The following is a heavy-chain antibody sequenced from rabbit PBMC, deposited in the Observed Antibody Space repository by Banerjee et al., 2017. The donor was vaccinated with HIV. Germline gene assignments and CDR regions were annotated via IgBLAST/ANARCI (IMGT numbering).Heavy chain of an antibody. CDR3: ARDYGGISYDL. Sequence: QEQLEESGGDLVKPEGTLTLTCTASGFSFSNSYYMCWVRQAPGKGLEWIACIYGGSIGSTHYASWAKGRFTISKTSSTTVTLQMTSLTAADTATYFCARDYGGISYDLWGPGTLVTVS. CDR1: GFSFSNSYY. D-gene: IGHD4-2*01. CDR2: IYGGSIGST. J-gene: IGHJ6*01. V-gene: IGHV1S45*01.